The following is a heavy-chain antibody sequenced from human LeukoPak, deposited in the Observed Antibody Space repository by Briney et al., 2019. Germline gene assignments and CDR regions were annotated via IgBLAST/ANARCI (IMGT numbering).Heavy chain of an antibody. D-gene: IGHD3-10*01. CDR3: ARDDGTGPYRFDS. CDR2: ISAFNGNT. V-gene: IGHV1-18*01. Sequence: ASVKVSYKASGYTFTQYGISWMRQAPGQGPEWMGWISAFNGNTKYPQRLQGRVTMTTDASTSTAYMDLRGLRSDDTAVYYCARDDGTGPYRFDSWGQGTLVTVSS. CDR1: GYTFTQYG. J-gene: IGHJ4*02.